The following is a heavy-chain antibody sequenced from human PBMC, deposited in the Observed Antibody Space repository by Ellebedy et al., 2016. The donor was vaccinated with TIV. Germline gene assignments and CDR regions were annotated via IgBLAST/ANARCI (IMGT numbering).Heavy chain of an antibody. CDR3: ARDQDWGFDY. D-gene: IGHD7-27*01. CDR1: GFTFRTYD. Sequence: GGSLRLSCAASGFTFRTYDNHWVRQAPGKGLEWISNIRSEGEGNTMYCADSVKGRFTVSRDNAKNSLYLQMDSLTDEDTAVYYCARDQDWGFDYWGQGTLVTVSS. J-gene: IGHJ4*02. V-gene: IGHV3-48*02. CDR2: IRSEGEGNTM.